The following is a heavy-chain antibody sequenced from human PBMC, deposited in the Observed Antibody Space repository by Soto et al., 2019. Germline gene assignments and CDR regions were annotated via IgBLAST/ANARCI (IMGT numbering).Heavy chain of an antibody. Sequence: GGSLRPSCAAFGFTFSSFWINWVRQAPGKGLEWVANIKRDGSEKYYVDSVKGRFTISRDNAKNSLYLQMNSLRAEDTAVYYCARYTFWSGYSPGGTDVWGQGTTVTVSS. J-gene: IGHJ6*02. CDR3: ARYTFWSGYSPGGTDV. CDR2: IKRDGSEK. D-gene: IGHD3-3*01. V-gene: IGHV3-7*05. CDR1: GFTFSSFW.